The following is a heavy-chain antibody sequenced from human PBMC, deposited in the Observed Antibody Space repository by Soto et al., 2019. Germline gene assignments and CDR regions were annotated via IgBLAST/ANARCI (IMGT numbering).Heavy chain of an antibody. Sequence: ASVKVSCKASGGTFSSYAISWVRQAPGQGLEWMGGIIPIFGTANYAQKFQGRVTITADESTSTAYMELSSLRSEDTAVYYCARVFYDASDIWGQGTMVTVSS. V-gene: IGHV1-69*13. J-gene: IGHJ3*02. CDR1: GGTFSSYA. CDR2: IIPIFGTA. CDR3: ARVFYDASDI.